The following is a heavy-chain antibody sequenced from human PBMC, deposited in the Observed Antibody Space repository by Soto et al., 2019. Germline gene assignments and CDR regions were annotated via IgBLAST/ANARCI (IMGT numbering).Heavy chain of an antibody. CDR1: GGSISSGGYY. CDR3: ARAYYDSSGYLVLFDY. Sequence: QVQLQESGPGLVKPSQTLSLTCTVSGGSISSGGYYWSWIRQHPGKGPEWIGYIYYSGSTYYNPSLRSRVTISVDTSKNQFSLKLSSVTAADTAVYYCARAYYDSSGYLVLFDYWGQGTLVTVSS. D-gene: IGHD3-22*01. V-gene: IGHV4-31*03. CDR2: IYYSGST. J-gene: IGHJ4*02.